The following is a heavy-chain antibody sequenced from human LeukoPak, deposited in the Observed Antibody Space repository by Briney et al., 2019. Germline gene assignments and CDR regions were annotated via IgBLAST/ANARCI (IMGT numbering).Heavy chain of an antibody. V-gene: IGHV4-59*01. CDR2: IYYSGST. CDR3: ARELTTALGYFDY. CDR1: GGAISSYY. Sequence: SETLSLTCTVSGGAISSYYWSCIRQPPGKGLEWIGYIYYSGSTNCNPSLKSRVTISVDTSKNQFSLKLSSVTAADTAVYYCARELTTALGYFDYWGQGTLVTVSS. J-gene: IGHJ4*02. D-gene: IGHD1-1*01.